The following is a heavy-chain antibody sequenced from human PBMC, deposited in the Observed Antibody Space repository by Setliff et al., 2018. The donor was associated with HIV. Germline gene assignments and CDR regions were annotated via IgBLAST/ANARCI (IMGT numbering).Heavy chain of an antibody. CDR3: ARDVEHMMDV. V-gene: IGHV1-18*01. CDR2: ISTYSDER. CDR1: GYTFTTYG. J-gene: IGHJ6*02. Sequence: SVKVSCKPSGYTFTTYGLSWVRQAPGQGLEWMGWISTYSDERSYAQNLQGRVTMTTDTSTSTAYMELRSLRFDDTAVYYCARDVEHMMDVWGQGTTVTVSS.